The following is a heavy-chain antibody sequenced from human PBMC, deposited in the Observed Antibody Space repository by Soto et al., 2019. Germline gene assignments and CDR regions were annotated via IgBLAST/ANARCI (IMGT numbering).Heavy chain of an antibody. D-gene: IGHD6-13*01. Sequence: QVQXVXSXXXXXKPGSSVKVSCKASGGTFXXXXXXWVRQAPGXXXXXMGGIIPIFGTANYAQKFQGRVTITADESTSTAYMELSSLRSEDTAVYYCASVPGIAAAGGSFDYWGQGTLVTVSS. CDR2: IIPIFGTA. CDR3: ASVPGIAAAGGSFDY. J-gene: IGHJ4*02. CDR1: GGTFXXXX. V-gene: IGHV1-69*01.